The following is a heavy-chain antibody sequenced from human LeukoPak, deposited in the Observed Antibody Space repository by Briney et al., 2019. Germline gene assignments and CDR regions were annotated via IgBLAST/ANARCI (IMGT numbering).Heavy chain of an antibody. D-gene: IGHD3-22*01. J-gene: IGHJ4*02. V-gene: IGHV1-2*02. CDR3: ARGARLTYYYDSSGFYCFDD. Sequence: ASVKVSCKASGYTFNDFYIHRVRQAPGQGLEWMGWINPKSGGTSSAQTFQGRVTLTRDRPITTVFMELSRLTSADTAVYYCARGARLTYYYDSSGFYCFDDWGQGTLVTVSS. CDR2: INPKSGGT. CDR1: GYTFNDFY.